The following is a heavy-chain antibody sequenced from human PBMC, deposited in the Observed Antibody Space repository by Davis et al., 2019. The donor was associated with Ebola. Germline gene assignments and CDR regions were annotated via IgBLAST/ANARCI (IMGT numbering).Heavy chain of an antibody. V-gene: IGHV4-59*11. Sequence: PSETLSLTCTLSGVSITTHFLSSIRQPPGKGLEWISFIHHGGGANSNPSLKSRVTFSIDTSKSQVSLKLTSVTAADTAVYYCERDTRPCGNDCYDDTFDMWGQGTMVSVSS. CDR3: ERDTRPCGNDCYDDTFDM. CDR1: GVSITTHF. CDR2: IHHGGGA. J-gene: IGHJ3*02. D-gene: IGHD2-21*01.